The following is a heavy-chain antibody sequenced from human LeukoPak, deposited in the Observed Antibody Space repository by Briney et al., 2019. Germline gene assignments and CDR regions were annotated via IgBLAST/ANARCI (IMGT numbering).Heavy chain of an antibody. Sequence: SETLSLTCAVSGGSISSNNWWGWVRQPPGKGLEWIGEIYHSGSPNYNPSLKSRVTISVDKSRNRFSLNLSSVTAADTAVYYCARVNINNWHSCDYWGQGTLVTVSS. J-gene: IGHJ4*02. CDR1: GGSISSNNW. V-gene: IGHV4-4*02. D-gene: IGHD1-1*01. CDR3: ARVNINNWHSCDY. CDR2: IYHSGSP.